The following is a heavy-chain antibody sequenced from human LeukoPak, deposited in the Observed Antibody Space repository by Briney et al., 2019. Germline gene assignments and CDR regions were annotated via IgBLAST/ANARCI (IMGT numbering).Heavy chain of an antibody. V-gene: IGHV3-48*03. D-gene: IGHD1-26*01. CDR1: GFTFSSYE. J-gene: IGHJ4*02. CDR2: ISSSGSTI. Sequence: GGSLRLSCAASGFTFSSYEMNWVRQAPGKGLEWVSYISSSGSTIYYADSVKGRFTISRDNAKSSLYLQMNSLRAEDTAVYYCARVSMGSVGASGYWGQGTLVTVSS. CDR3: ARVSMGSVGASGY.